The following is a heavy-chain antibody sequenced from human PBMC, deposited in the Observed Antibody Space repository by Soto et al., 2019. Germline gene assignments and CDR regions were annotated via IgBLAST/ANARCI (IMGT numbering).Heavy chain of an antibody. CDR3: ARDQYCSSTSCYGDDAFDI. J-gene: IGHJ3*02. CDR1: GFTFSDYY. D-gene: IGHD2-2*01. CDR2: ISSSGSTI. Sequence: PGGSLRLSCAASGFTFSDYYMSWIRQAPGKGLEWVSYISSSGSTIYYADSVKGRFTISRDNAKNSLYLQMNSLRAEDTAVYYCARDQYCSSTSCYGDDAFDIWGQGTMVTVSS. V-gene: IGHV3-11*01.